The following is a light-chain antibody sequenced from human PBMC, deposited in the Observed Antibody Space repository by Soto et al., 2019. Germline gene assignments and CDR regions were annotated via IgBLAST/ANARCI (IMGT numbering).Light chain of an antibody. CDR2: KAS. CDR3: QQYASYSPIT. V-gene: IGKV1-5*03. CDR1: QSISTW. Sequence: DIQMTQSPSTLSASVGDRVTITCRASQSISTWLAWYQQKPGKAPKLLIYKASSLESGVPSRFSGSGSGTEFTLTISSLQPDDVATYYCQQYASYSPITFGQGTRLEMK. J-gene: IGKJ5*01.